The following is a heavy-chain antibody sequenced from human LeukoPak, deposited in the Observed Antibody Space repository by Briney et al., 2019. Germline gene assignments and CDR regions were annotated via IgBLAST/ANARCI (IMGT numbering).Heavy chain of an antibody. CDR1: GGSFSGYY. V-gene: IGHV4-34*01. CDR3: ARDGYYGSGRLDY. D-gene: IGHD3-10*01. CDR2: INHSGST. Sequence: PSETLSLTCAVYGGSFSGYYWSWIRQPPGKGLEWIGEINHSGSTNYNPSLKSRVTISVDTSKNQFSLKLSSVTAADTAVYYCARDGYYGSGRLDYWGRGTLVTVSS. J-gene: IGHJ4*02.